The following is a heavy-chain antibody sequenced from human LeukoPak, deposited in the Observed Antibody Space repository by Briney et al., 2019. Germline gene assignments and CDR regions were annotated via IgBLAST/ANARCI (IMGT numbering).Heavy chain of an antibody. Sequence: GGSLRLSCATSGFTFSNHAMHWVRKASGKGLEWVSAIGTAGDTFYPGSVKGRFTISRENAKNSLSLQMNSLRAEDTAVYYCVRQQTPHGNFDYWGQGTLVTVSS. CDR2: IGTAGDT. V-gene: IGHV3-13*01. J-gene: IGHJ4*02. D-gene: IGHD1-26*01. CDR3: VRQQTPHGNFDY. CDR1: GFTFSNHA.